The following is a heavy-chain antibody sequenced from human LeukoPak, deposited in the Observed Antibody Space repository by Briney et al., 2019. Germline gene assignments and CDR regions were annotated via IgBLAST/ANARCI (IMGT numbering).Heavy chain of an antibody. CDR2: IYSGGST. J-gene: IGHJ3*02. Sequence: GVSLRLSCAASGFTVSSNYMSWVRQAPGKGLEWVSVIYSGGSTYYADSVKGRFTISRDNSKNTLYLQMNSLRAEDTAVYYCARDPAYSAAGAFDIWGQGTMVTVSS. CDR1: GFTVSSNY. D-gene: IGHD6-13*01. CDR3: ARDPAYSAAGAFDI. V-gene: IGHV3-53*01.